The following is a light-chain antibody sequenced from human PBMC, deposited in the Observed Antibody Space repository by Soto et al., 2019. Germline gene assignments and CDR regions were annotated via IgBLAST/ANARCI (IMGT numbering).Light chain of an antibody. CDR1: QGLSSH. V-gene: IGKV3-15*01. CDR2: AAS. Sequence: EIVVTPPPATLSVSPGERATLSCRASQGLSSHYDGYLEELGQAPRLLIYAASTRATVIKDRFSGSGSGTEFTRAIRSLLSEDFAVYYCQQYHTLPQSTFGQGIKVDI. CDR3: QQYHTLPQST. J-gene: IGKJ1*01.